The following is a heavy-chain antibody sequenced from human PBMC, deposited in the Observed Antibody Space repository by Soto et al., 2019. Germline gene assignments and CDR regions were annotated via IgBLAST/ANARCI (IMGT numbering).Heavy chain of an antibody. J-gene: IGHJ4*02. CDR1: GYTFTSYG. CDR3: AKDQEEGKDMFTAY. CDR2: ISAYNGNT. D-gene: IGHD3-16*01. V-gene: IGHV1-18*01. Sequence: QVQLVQSGAEVKKPGASVKVSCKASGYTFTSYGISWVRQAPGQGLEWMGWISAYNGNTNYAQKLQGRVTMTTDTSTITAYMERRRLRTDDTAVYYCAKDQEEGKDMFTAYRGQGTLDTVST.